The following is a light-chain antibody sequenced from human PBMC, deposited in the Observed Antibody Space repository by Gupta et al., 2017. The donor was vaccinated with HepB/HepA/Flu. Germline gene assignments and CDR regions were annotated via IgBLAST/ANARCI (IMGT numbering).Light chain of an antibody. CDR3: GTWDSSLTAYV. J-gene: IGLJ1*01. Sequence: QSVLTQPPSVSAAPGQKVTISCSGSTSNTGNNYVSWYQQFPGTAPKLLIYDNNQRPSGIPDLFSGSKSGTSATLGITGLQTGDEADYYCGTWDSSLTAYVFGPGTKVTVL. CDR2: DNN. V-gene: IGLV1-51*01. CDR1: TSNTGNNY.